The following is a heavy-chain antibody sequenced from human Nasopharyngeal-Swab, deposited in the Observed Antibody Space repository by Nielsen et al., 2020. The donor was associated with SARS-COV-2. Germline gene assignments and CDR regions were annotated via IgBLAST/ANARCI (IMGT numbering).Heavy chain of an antibody. J-gene: IGHJ4*02. V-gene: IGHV1-3*01. CDR3: ARAPYDILTGYYKEFDY. D-gene: IGHD3-9*01. CDR2: INAGNGNT. CDR1: GYTFTNYA. Sequence: ASVKVSCKASGYTFTNYAMHWVRQAPGQRLEWMGWINAGNGNTKYSQKFQGRVILTRDTSASTAYMELSSLRSEDTAVYYRARAPYDILTGYYKEFDYWGQGTLVTVSS.